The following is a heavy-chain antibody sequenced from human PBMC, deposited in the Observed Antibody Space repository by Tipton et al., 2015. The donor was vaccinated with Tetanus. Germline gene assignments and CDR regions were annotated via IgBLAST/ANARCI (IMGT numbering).Heavy chain of an antibody. J-gene: IGHJ2*01. D-gene: IGHD6-13*01. CDR3: ARQPYSSSWYAKNWYFDL. Sequence: TLSLTCTVSGGSISSSSYYWGWIRQPPGKGLEWIGSIYYSGSTYYNPSLKSRVTISVDTPKTQFSLKLSSVTAADTAVYYCARQPYSSSWYAKNWYFDLWGRGTLVTVSS. CDR1: GGSISSSSYY. CDR2: IYYSGST. V-gene: IGHV4-39*01.